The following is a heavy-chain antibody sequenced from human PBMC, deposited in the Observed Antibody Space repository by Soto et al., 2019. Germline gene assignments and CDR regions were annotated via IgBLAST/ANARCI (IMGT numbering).Heavy chain of an antibody. J-gene: IGHJ5*02. CDR3: ADRHTVINPGSGDWFDP. V-gene: IGHV1-69*01. CDR1: GGTFSSYA. CDR2: IIPIFGTA. D-gene: IGHD4-17*01. Sequence: QVQLVQSGAEVKKPGSSVKVSCKASGGTFSSYAISWVRQAPGQGLEWMGGIIPIFGTANYAQKFQGRVTITADESTCTAYMELSSLRSEDTAVYYCADRHTVINPGSGDWFDPWGQGTLVTVSS.